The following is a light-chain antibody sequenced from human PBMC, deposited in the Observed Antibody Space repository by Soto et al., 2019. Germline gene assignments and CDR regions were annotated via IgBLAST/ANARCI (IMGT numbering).Light chain of an antibody. CDR1: QSISIW. J-gene: IGKJ1*01. CDR2: KTS. Sequence: DIHMTQSPSTLSASVGDRVTITCRASQSISIWLAWYQQKPGKAPNLLIYKTSSLESGVPSRFSGRGSGTEFTPTISSLQPDDFATYYCQHYNDYSWTFGQGTKVEIK. V-gene: IGKV1-5*03. CDR3: QHYNDYSWT.